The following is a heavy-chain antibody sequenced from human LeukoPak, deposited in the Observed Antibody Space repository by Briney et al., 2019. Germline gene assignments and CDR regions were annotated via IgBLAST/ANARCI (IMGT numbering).Heavy chain of an antibody. CDR1: GFTFSSYG. Sequence: GRSLRLSCAASGFTFSSYGMHWVRQAPGKGLEWVAVISYDGSNKYYADSVKGRFTISRDNSKNTLYLQVNSLRAEDTAVYYCAKGNRYAFDIWGQGTMVTVSS. CDR3: AKGNRYAFDI. D-gene: IGHD1-14*01. V-gene: IGHV3-30*18. CDR2: ISYDGSNK. J-gene: IGHJ3*02.